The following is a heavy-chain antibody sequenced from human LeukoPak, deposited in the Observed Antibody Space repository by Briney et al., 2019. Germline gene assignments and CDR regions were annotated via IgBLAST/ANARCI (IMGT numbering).Heavy chain of an antibody. J-gene: IGHJ3*02. CDR2: FDPEDWET. CDR1: GYTLTELS. Sequence: ASVKVSCKVSGYTLTELSMHWVRQAPGKGLEWMGGFDPEDWETIYAQKFQGRVTMTEDTSTDTAYMELSSLRSEDTAVYYCATEKRSPYYDILTGYYNRLRGDAFDIWGQGTMVTVSS. V-gene: IGHV1-24*01. D-gene: IGHD3-9*01. CDR3: ATEKRSPYYDILTGYYNRLRGDAFDI.